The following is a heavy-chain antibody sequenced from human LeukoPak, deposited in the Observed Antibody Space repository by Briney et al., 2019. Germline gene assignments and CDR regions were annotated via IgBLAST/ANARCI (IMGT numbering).Heavy chain of an antibody. V-gene: IGHV4-59*01. CDR3: ARLWGDGSSGYCLDY. Sequence: SEILSLTCTVSGGSISSYYWSWIRQPPGKGLEWIGYIYYSGSTNYNPSLKSRVTISVDTSKNQFSLKLRSVTAADTAVYYCARLWGDGSSGYCLDYWGQGTLVTVSS. D-gene: IGHD3-22*01. CDR1: GGSISSYY. CDR2: IYYSGST. J-gene: IGHJ4*02.